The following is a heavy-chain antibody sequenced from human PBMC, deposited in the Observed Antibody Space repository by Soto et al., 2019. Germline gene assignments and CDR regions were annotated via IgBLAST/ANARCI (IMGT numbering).Heavy chain of an antibody. D-gene: IGHD3-16*01. J-gene: IGHJ4*02. CDR2: ISDSGRT. CDR1: GGSSRRSVSC. Sequence: SETLSLTCSVSGGSSRRSVSCWTWVRQGPGKGLEWIAYISDSGRTDYNPSLKSRATISIDTSKNVFFLNLSSVTAADTAVYFCARVLITSGPLEYSFAYWGPGSLVTVSS. V-gene: IGHV4-31*03. CDR3: ARVLITSGPLEYSFAY.